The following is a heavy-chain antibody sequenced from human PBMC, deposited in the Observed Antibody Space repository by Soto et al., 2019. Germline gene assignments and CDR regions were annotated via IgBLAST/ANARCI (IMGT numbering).Heavy chain of an antibody. CDR3: ARVLSLGSTWYFDY. CDR2: SHHGGGT. J-gene: IGHJ4*02. Sequence: PSATRSRTWPVSSSSITCASSLALIRPPPGKGLEWIGSSHHGGGTYYNPSLKSRVTISVDTSKNQLSLKLTSVAAADAAVYYCARVLSLGSTWYFDYWGQGTQVNVSS. CDR1: SSSITCASS. V-gene: IGHV4-38-2*02. D-gene: IGHD6-13*01.